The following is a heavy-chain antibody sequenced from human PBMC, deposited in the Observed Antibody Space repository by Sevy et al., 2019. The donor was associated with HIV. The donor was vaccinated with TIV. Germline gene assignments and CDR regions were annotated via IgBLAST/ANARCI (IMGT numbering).Heavy chain of an antibody. CDR2: IKQDGSEK. CDR1: GFRFGSQA. D-gene: IGHD3-22*01. CDR3: ARPYRTDPFYYSGSGGYYYPSYFDY. Sequence: GGSLRLSCVGSGFRFGSQAMSWVRQAPGKGLEWVANIKQDGSEKYYVDSVKGRFTISRDNAKNSLYLQMNSLRAEDTAVYYCARPYRTDPFYYSGSGGYYYPSYFDYWGQGTLVTVSS. V-gene: IGHV3-7*01. J-gene: IGHJ4*02.